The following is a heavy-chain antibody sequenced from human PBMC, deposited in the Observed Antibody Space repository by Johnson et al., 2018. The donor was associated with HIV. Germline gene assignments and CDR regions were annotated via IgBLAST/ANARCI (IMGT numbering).Heavy chain of an antibody. V-gene: IGHV3-30*04. D-gene: IGHD5-24*01. J-gene: IGHJ3*02. CDR1: GFTFSSYA. Sequence: QVQLVESGGGLVQPGGSLRLSCEASGFTFSSYAMHWVRQAPGKGLEWVAVISYDGSNKYYADSVKGRFTISRDNSKNTLYLQMNSLRVEDTAVYYCAREALDGPGDDAFDIWGQGTMVTVSS. CDR3: AREALDGPGDDAFDI. CDR2: ISYDGSNK.